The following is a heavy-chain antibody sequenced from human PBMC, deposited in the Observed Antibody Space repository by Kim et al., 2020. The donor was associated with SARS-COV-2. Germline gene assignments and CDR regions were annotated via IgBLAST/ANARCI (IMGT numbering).Heavy chain of an antibody. J-gene: IGHJ3*02. V-gene: IGHV4-30-2*05. D-gene: IGHD3-16*01. Sequence: PYLKSRITISVDTSKNQFSLKLSSVTAADTAVYYCATLMATIVWEDAFDIWGQGTMVTVSS. CDR3: ATLMATIVWEDAFDI.